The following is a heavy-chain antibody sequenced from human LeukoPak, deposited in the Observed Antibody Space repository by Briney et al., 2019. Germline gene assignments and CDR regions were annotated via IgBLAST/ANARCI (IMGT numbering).Heavy chain of an antibody. CDR3: ARDPTAYSGSYSFDY. D-gene: IGHD1-26*01. Sequence: ASVKVSCKASGYTFTSYYMHWVPQAPGQGLEWMGIINPSDGSTRYPQKFQGRVTMTRDTSTSTVYMELSSLRSEDTAVYYCARDPTAYSGSYSFDYWGQGTLVTVSS. CDR2: INPSDGST. J-gene: IGHJ4*02. V-gene: IGHV1-46*01. CDR1: GYTFTSYY.